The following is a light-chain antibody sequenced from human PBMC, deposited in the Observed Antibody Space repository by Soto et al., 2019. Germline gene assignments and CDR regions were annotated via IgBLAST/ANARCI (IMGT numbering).Light chain of an antibody. CDR3: QQSYSTPWT. CDR1: QTVITY. CDR2: DAT. Sequence: EFVLTQSPATLSLSPGERATLSYRASQTVITYLAWYQQKPGQAPRLLIFDATKRVTGIPARFSGSGSVTDFTLTFSSLQPEDFATYYCQQSYSTPWTFGQGTKVDIK. J-gene: IGKJ1*01. V-gene: IGKV3-11*01.